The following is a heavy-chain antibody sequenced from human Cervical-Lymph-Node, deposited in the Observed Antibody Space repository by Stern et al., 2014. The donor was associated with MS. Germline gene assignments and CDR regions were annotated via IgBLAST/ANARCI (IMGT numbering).Heavy chain of an antibody. CDR3: ARDQGGIADS. CDR2: LTPMFGTS. D-gene: IGHD6-13*01. CDR1: GGSFSMDS. V-gene: IGHV1-69*12. Sequence: QVQLVQSGAEVKKPGSSVKVSCKASGGSFSMDSISWVRQAPGQGLEWMGGLTPMFGTSNYAKNLQGRVTTTADDSTSTAYMELTSLRSEDTAVYFCARDQGGIADSWGQGTLVIVSS. J-gene: IGHJ4*02.